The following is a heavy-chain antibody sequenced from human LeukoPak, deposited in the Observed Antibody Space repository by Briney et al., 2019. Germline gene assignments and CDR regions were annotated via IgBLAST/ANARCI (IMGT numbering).Heavy chain of an antibody. Sequence: PGGSLRLSCAASGFTFSSYAMTWVRQAPGRGLGWVSSITGGGGASYADSVKGRFTVSRDNSQSTLYLQMNGLRAEDTAIYYCGRDPNGDYVGAFDFWGQGTLVTVSS. J-gene: IGHJ3*01. CDR3: GRDPNGDYVGAFDF. CDR2: ITGGGGA. V-gene: IGHV3-23*01. CDR1: GFTFSSYA. D-gene: IGHD4-17*01.